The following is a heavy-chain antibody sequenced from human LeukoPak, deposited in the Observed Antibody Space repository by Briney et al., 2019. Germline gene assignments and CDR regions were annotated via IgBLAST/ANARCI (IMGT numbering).Heavy chain of an antibody. J-gene: IGHJ4*02. D-gene: IGHD3-10*01. CDR2: INQGEAEK. V-gene: IGHV3-7*01. CDR1: GFTFSSYV. Sequence: HPGGSLRLSCAASGFTFSSYVMHWVRQAPGKGLEWVASINQGEAEKYYVDSVRGRFTISRDNGKNSLYLQMNSLRVEDTAVYYCAKLAKYFYGSETFYFFEHWGQGTPVTASS. CDR3: AKLAKYFYGSETFYFFEH.